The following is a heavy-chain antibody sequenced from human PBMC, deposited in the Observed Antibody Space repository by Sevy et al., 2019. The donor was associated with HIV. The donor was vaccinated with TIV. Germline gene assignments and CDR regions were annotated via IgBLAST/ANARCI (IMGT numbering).Heavy chain of an antibody. CDR1: GYTFTSYR. V-gene: IGHV1-18*01. D-gene: IGHD2-15*01. J-gene: IGHJ4*02. CDR3: ARAYCTGGRCHSLAY. CDR2: VSPHNGDT. Sequence: ASVKVSCKASGYTFTSYRITWVRQAPGQGLECMGRVSPHNGDTNYVQKFQGRVTMTTDTSTSTAYMELRSLRSDDTAVYYCARAYCTGGRCHSLAYWGQGSLVTVSS.